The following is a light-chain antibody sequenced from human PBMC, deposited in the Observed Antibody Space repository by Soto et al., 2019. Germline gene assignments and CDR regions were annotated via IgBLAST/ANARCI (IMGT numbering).Light chain of an antibody. CDR2: EVS. Sequence: QSALTQPASVSGSPGQSITISCTGTSSDVGGYNSVSWYQQHPGKAPKVMIYEVSNRPSGVSNRFSGSKSGNTASLTISGLQPEDEADYYCSSYTTSSTLEVVFGGGTKLTVL. CDR3: SSYTTSSTLEVV. CDR1: SSDVGGYNS. V-gene: IGLV2-14*01. J-gene: IGLJ2*01.